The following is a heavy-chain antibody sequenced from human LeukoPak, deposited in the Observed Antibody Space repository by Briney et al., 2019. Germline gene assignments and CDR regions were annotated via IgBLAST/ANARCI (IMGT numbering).Heavy chain of an antibody. CDR1: GFTFSSYS. D-gene: IGHD3-10*01. J-gene: IGHJ4*02. CDR2: ISSSSSYI. V-gene: IGHV3-21*01. CDR3: ARDTPWFGELLGDYFDY. Sequence: GGSLRLSCAASGFTFSSYSMNWVRQAPGKGLEWVSPISSSSSYIYYADSVKGRFTISRDNAKNSLYLQMNSLRAEDTAVYYCARDTPWFGELLGDYFDYWGQGTLVTVSS.